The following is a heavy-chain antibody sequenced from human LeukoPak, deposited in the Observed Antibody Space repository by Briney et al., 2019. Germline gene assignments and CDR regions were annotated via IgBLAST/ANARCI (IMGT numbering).Heavy chain of an antibody. CDR3: ARGTMSGSSRRGPFDP. D-gene: IGHD1-26*01. CDR1: GFTVSSNY. CDR2: IYSGGST. V-gene: IGHV3-66*01. J-gene: IGHJ5*02. Sequence: PGGSLRLSCAASGFTVSSNYMSWVRQAPGKGLEWVSVIYSGGSTYYADSVKGRFTISRDNSKNTLYLQMNSLRAEDTAVYYCARGTMSGSSRRGPFDPGGQGTLVTVS.